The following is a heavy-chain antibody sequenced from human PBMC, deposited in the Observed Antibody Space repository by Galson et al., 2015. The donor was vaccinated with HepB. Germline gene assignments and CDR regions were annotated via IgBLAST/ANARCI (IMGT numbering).Heavy chain of an antibody. CDR2: IIPIFGTA. CDR1: GGTFSSYA. CDR3: ASNDIAAAGRHSLLAYYYYGMDV. D-gene: IGHD6-13*01. V-gene: IGHV1-69*13. J-gene: IGHJ6*02. Sequence: SVKVSCKASGGTFSSYAISWVRQAPGQGLEWMGGIIPIFGTANYAQKFQGRVTITADESTSTAYMELSSLRSEDTAVYYCASNDIAAAGRHSLLAYYYYGMDVWGQGTTVTVSS.